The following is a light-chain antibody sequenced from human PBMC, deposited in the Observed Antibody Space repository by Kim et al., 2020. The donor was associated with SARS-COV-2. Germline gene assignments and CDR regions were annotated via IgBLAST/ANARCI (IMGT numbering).Light chain of an antibody. CDR3: QAWDSSTVV. J-gene: IGLJ2*01. CDR1: ELGDKN. CDR2: EDR. Sequence: AVPGQTAIITCTGNELGDKNVCWYQQKAGQSPVLVIYEDRKRPSGIPERASGSNSGNTATLTISGTQAMDEADYYCQAWDSSTVVFGGGTQLTVL. V-gene: IGLV3-1*01.